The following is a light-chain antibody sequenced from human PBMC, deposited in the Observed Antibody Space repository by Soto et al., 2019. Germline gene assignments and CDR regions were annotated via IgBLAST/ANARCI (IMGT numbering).Light chain of an antibody. V-gene: IGLV2-14*01. J-gene: IGLJ2*01. CDR1: SSDVGGYNY. CDR2: EVS. Sequence: QSVLTQPASVSGSPGQSITISCTGTSSDVGGYNYVSWYQQHPGKAPKLMIYEVSNRPSGVSNRFSGSKSGNTASLTISGLQAEDEADYYCSSSTSSDTLLFGGGTTLTVL. CDR3: SSSTSSDTLL.